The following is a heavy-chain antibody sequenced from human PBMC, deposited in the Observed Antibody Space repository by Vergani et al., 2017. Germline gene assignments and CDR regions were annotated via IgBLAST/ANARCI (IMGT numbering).Heavy chain of an antibody. CDR3: AKHFRGWGIDY. CDR2: IHFDGSNQ. J-gene: IGHJ4*02. Sequence: QVQLVESGGGVVQRGGSLRLSRATSGFTLSNYDMQWIRQGPGKGLEFVAFIHFDGSNQYYADSVTGRFTLSIAFSKNTLYLQMNSLRTDDTATYYCAKHFRGWGIDYWGQGTQVIVSS. D-gene: IGHD3-16*01. V-gene: IGHV3-30*02. CDR1: GFTLSNYD.